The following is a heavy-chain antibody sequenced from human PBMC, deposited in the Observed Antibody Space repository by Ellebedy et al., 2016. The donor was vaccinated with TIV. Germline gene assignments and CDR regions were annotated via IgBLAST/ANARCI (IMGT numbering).Heavy chain of an antibody. V-gene: IGHV1-2*02. Sequence: AASVTVSCKASGYSLTGYYIHCVRPAPGQGLEWMGWINPDRGDTKYPQSFQVRVSMTRDTSSSTAYMELSGLTSDDTAIYYCAKDRFPYYDSSGTTGYFDCWGQGTLVTVSS. CDR2: INPDRGDT. CDR3: AKDRFPYYDSSGTTGYFDC. CDR1: GYSLTGYY. D-gene: IGHD3-22*01. J-gene: IGHJ4*02.